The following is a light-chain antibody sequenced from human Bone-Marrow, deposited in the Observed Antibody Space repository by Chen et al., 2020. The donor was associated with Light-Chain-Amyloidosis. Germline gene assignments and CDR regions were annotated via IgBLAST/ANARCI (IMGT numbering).Light chain of an antibody. CDR3: QVWDRSSDRPV. V-gene: IGLV3-21*02. CDR2: ADS. CDR1: NIGSTS. J-gene: IGLJ3*02. Sequence: SYVLTQPSSASVAPGPTSAIACGGNNIGSTSVHWYQQTPGQAPLLVVYADSDRPSGIPERLSGSNSGNTATLTISRVEAGDEADYYCQVWDRSSDRPVFGGGTKLTVL.